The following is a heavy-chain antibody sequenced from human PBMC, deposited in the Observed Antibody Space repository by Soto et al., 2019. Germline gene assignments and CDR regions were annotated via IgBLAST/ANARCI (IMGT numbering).Heavy chain of an antibody. CDR1: GLTFSGSP. CDR2: MRRKIASYAT. Sequence: EVQLVESGGGLVQPGGSLKLSCAASGLTFSGSPLHWVRQASGKGLEWVGRMRRKIASYATGYAASVDGRFTISRDDSKNMVYLQMNSLKTEDTAVYYSLRGIDQGEFDPWGQGILVTVSS. V-gene: IGHV3-73*01. D-gene: IGHD6-13*01. J-gene: IGHJ5*02. CDR3: LRGIDQGEFDP.